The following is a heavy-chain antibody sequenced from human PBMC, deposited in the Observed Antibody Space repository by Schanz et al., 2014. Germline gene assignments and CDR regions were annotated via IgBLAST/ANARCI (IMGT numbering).Heavy chain of an antibody. CDR3: TRGSGSRSYGWYYDS. Sequence: EVQLVESGGGFVQPGGSLRLSCAASGFTFSSYWMHWVRQAPGKGLVWISRINSDGSSASYADSVKGRFTISRDNAKNTPYLQMNSVRAEDSAVYYCTRGSGSRSYGWYYDSWGQGTLVTVSS. CDR2: INSDGSSA. J-gene: IGHJ4*02. D-gene: IGHD3-10*01. CDR1: GFTFSSYW. V-gene: IGHV3-74*01.